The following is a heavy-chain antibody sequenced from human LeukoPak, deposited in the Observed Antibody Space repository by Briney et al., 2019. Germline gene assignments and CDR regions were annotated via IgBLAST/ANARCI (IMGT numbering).Heavy chain of an antibody. Sequence: SETLSLTCAVYGGSFSGYYWSWIRQPPGKGLEWIGEINHSGSTNCNPSLKSRVTISVDTSKNQFSLKLSSVTAADTAVYYCARAQGIVVVVAATSWFDPWGQGTLVTVSS. CDR2: INHSGST. D-gene: IGHD2-15*01. V-gene: IGHV4-34*01. J-gene: IGHJ5*02. CDR3: ARAQGIVVVVAATSWFDP. CDR1: GGSFSGYY.